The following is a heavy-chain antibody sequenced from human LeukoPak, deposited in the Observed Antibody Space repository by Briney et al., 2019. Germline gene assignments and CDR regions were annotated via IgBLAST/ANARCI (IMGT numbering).Heavy chain of an antibody. CDR1: GGSISSGGYY. CDR2: IYYSGST. D-gene: IGHD3-22*01. CDR3: ARNDYDSSGYYSSDAFDI. J-gene: IGHJ3*02. Sequence: SETLSLTCTVSGGSISSGGYYWSWIRQHPGKGLEWIGYIYYSGSTYYHPSLKSRVTISVDTSKNQFSLKLSSVTAADTAVYYCARNDYDSSGYYSSDAFDIWGQGTMVTVSS. V-gene: IGHV4-31*03.